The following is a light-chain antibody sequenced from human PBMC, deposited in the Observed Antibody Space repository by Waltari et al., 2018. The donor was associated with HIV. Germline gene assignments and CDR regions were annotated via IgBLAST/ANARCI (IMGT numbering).Light chain of an antibody. CDR3: FSYGGSLHV. V-gene: IGLV2-11*01. CDR1: SCGVTYNNP. CDR2: DVT. Sequence: QSALTQPRSVSGSPGQSVTISCSGASCGVTYNNPVSWYQHHPGKAPKLIIYDVTKGPSGVPDRFSGSKSGNTASLTISGLQAEDEADYYCFSYGGSLHVFGTGTEVTVL. J-gene: IGLJ1*01.